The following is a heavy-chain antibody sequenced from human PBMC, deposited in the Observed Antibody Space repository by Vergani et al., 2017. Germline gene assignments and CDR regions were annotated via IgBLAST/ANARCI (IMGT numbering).Heavy chain of an antibody. V-gene: IGHV4-30-2*02. D-gene: IGHD6-19*01. CDR3: ASDTRSGQRADR. Sequence: QLQLQESGSGLVKPSQTLSLTCAVSGDSITNGGFSWNWIRQPPGKGPEWIGYIFPSGNSDYNPSLKNRVSISLDKSKNQFSLTLTSVTAADTAVYYCASDTRSGQRADRWGQGILVTVTS. CDR2: IFPSGNS. CDR1: GDSITNGGFS. J-gene: IGHJ5*02.